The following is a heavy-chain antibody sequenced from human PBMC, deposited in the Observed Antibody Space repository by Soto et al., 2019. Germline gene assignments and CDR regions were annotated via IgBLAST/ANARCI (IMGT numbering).Heavy chain of an antibody. J-gene: IGHJ4*02. CDR1: GGSISSSSYY. CDR2: IYYSGST. V-gene: IGHV4-39*01. CDR3: ASPGDYYDSSGFDY. Sequence: KPSETLSLTCTVSGGSISSSSYYWGWIRQPPGKGLEWIGSIYYSGSTYYNPSLKSRVTISVDTSKNQFSLKLSSVTAADTAVYYCASPGDYYDSSGFDYWGQGTLVTVSS. D-gene: IGHD3-22*01.